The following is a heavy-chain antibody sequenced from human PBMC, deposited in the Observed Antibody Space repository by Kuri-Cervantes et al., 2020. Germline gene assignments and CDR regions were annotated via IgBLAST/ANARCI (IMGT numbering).Heavy chain of an antibody. V-gene: IGHV3-30*18. J-gene: IGHJ6*02. CDR3: AKKVRGLGYCSGGSCLCYYYYYGMDV. D-gene: IGHD2-15*01. Sequence: GESLKISCAASGFTSSSYGMHWVRQAPGKGLEWVAVISYDGSNKYYADSVKGRFTISRDNSKNTLYLQMNSLRAEDTAVYYCAKKVRGLGYCSGGSCLCYYYYYGMDVWGQGTTVTVSS. CDR1: GFTSSSYG. CDR2: ISYDGSNK.